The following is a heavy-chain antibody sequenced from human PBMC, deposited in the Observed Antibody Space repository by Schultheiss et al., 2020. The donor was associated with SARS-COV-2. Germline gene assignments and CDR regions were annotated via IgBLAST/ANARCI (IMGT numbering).Heavy chain of an antibody. Sequence: ASVKVSCKASGYTFTGYYMHWVRQAPGQGLEWMGWISAYNGNTNYAQKLQGRVTMTTDTSTSTAYMELSSLRSEDTAVYYCARGGSGDYGDPYFDYWGQGTLVTVSS. V-gene: IGHV1-18*04. CDR3: ARGGSGDYGDPYFDY. J-gene: IGHJ4*02. CDR1: GYTFTGYY. CDR2: ISAYNGNT. D-gene: IGHD4-17*01.